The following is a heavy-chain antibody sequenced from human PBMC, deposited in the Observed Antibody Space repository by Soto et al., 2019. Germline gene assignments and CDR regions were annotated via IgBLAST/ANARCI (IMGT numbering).Heavy chain of an antibody. CDR2: IIPIFGTA. Sequence: SVKVSCKASRGTFSSYAMSWVRQAPVQGLEWMGGIIPIFGTANYAQKFQGRFTITADKSTSTAYMELSSLRYEDTAVYYCASRRKGGYTSYYYYGMDVWGQGTTVTVSS. CDR1: RGTFSSYA. J-gene: IGHJ6*02. D-gene: IGHD5-12*01. V-gene: IGHV1-69*06. CDR3: ASRRKGGYTSYYYYGMDV.